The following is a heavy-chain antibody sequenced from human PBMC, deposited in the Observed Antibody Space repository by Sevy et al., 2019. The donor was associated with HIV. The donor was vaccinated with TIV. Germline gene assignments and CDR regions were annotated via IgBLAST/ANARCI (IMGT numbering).Heavy chain of an antibody. D-gene: IGHD5-12*01. CDR2: ITRNSYEAYGGTT. CDR3: TRGLATADTPEDYFDY. Sequence: GGSLRLSCTTSGFTFDDFAMSWFRQAPGKGLEWVAFITRNSYEAYGGTTEYAAALKGRFIISRDDSKSIAYLQMNSLKSEDTAVYYCTRGLATADTPEDYFDYWGQGTLVTVSS. J-gene: IGHJ4*02. CDR1: GFTFDDFA. V-gene: IGHV3-49*03.